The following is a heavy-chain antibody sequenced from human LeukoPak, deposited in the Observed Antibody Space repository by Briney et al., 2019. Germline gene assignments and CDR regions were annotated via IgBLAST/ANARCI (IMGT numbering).Heavy chain of an antibody. J-gene: IGHJ4*02. D-gene: IGHD2-15*01. CDR2: ISSNGDST. CDR1: RFTFNTYA. V-gene: IGHV3-23*01. Sequence: PGGSLRLSCVASRFTFNTYAVNWVRQAPGKGLEWVSAISSNGDSTYYADSVRGRFTISRDNSKNTVFLQMNGLRAEDTAVYYCARVKRDCSGGTCYSYDYWGQGTLVTVSS. CDR3: ARVKRDCSGGTCYSYDY.